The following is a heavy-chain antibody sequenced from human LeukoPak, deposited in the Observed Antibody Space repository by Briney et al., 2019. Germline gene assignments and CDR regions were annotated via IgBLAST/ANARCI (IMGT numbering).Heavy chain of an antibody. D-gene: IGHD3-10*01. CDR2: THYSGST. CDR1: GGSISSGGYH. J-gene: IGHJ5*02. Sequence: SETLSLTCTVSGGSISSGGYHWGWIRQHPGKGLEWIGYTHYSGSTYYNPSLKSRVTISLDTSKNQFSLKLNSVTAADTAVYYCARGGSSRFDPWGQGTLVTVSS. CDR3: ARGGSSRFDP. V-gene: IGHV4-31*03.